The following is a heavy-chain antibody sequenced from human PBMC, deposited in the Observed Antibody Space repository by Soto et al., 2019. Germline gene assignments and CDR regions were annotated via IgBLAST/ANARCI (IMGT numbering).Heavy chain of an antibody. CDR2: IYYSGGI. Sequence: QVQLQESGPGLLKPSETLSLTCTVFGASLSSYYWSWIRQPPGKGLEWIGYIYYSGGIHYNPSLKRRASISGDTSKNQFPLTLTSVTAADTAVYYCARWLTQETFEVWGQGTMVTVSS. J-gene: IGHJ3*01. CDR1: GASLSSYY. D-gene: IGHD3-9*01. CDR3: ARWLTQETFEV. V-gene: IGHV4-59*01.